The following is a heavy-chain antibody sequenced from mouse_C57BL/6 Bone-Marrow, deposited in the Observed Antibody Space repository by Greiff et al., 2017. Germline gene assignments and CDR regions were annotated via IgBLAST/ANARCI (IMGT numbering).Heavy chain of an antibody. CDR1: GYTFTSYW. J-gene: IGHJ3*01. CDR3: ARNYDYDLAWFAY. D-gene: IGHD2-4*01. V-gene: IGHV1-55*01. Sequence: QVQLQQPGAELVKPGASVKMSCKASGYTFTSYWITWVKQRPGQGLEWIGDIYPGSGSPNYNEKFKSKATLTVDKHSSTAYMQLSSLTSEDSAVYYCARNYDYDLAWFAYWGQGTLVTVSA. CDR2: IYPGSGSP.